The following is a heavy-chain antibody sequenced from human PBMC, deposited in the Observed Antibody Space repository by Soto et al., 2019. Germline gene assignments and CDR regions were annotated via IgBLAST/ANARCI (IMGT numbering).Heavy chain of an antibody. D-gene: IGHD4-4*01. J-gene: IGHJ6*02. CDR1: GFIFDDYD. CDR2: IGGSGAGT. V-gene: IGHV3-23*01. Sequence: SLRLSCVASGFIFDDYDMSWVRQAPGKGLQWVSAIGGSGAGTYYADSVQGRFTISRDNSKSTLYLQISSLRAEDTTLYLCVRHAKLTSVSANVGYYYGLDIWGQGTTVTVSS. CDR3: VRHAKLTSVSANVGYYYGLDI.